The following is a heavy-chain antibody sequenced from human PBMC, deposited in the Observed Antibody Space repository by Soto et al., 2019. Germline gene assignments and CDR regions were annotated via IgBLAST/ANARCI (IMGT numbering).Heavy chain of an antibody. CDR2: IYYSGNT. J-gene: IGHJ6*02. CDR3: ARHVGTIFGVVIINYYGMDV. CDR1: GGSISSSRYS. V-gene: IGHV4-39*01. Sequence: QLQLQESGPGLVKPSETLSLTCTVSGGSISSSRYSWGWIRQPPGKGLEWNGSIYYSGNTHYNPSLKSRLTISVDTSKNQLSLKLSSVTAADAAVYYCARHVGTIFGVVIINYYGMDVWGQGTTVTVSS. D-gene: IGHD3-3*01.